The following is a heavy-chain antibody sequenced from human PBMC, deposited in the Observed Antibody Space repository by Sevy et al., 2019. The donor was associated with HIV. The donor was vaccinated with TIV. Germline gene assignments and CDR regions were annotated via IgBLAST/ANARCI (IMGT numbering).Heavy chain of an antibody. Sequence: GGSLRLSCAASGFTFSKYSMSWVRQPPGKGLEWVSTLSFGCGEINYADSVKGRFTISKDNSKSSVFLEMNNLRPEDTAVYYCAREGCTKPHDYWGQGTLVTVSS. V-gene: IGHV3-23*01. CDR2: LSFGCGEI. J-gene: IGHJ4*02. CDR3: AREGCTKPHDY. CDR1: GFTFSKYS. D-gene: IGHD2-8*01.